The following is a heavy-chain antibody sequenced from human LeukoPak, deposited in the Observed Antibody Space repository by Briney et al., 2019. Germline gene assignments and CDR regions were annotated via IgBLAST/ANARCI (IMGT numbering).Heavy chain of an antibody. Sequence: GRSLRLSCAASGFTFSSYAMHWVRQAPGKGLEWVAVISYDGSNKYYADSVKGRFTISRDNSKNTLYLQMNSLRAEDTAVYYCARDSYGSGSYGDAFDIWGQGTMVTVSS. V-gene: IGHV3-30-3*01. CDR3: ARDSYGSGSYGDAFDI. CDR2: ISYDGSNK. CDR1: GFTFSSYA. D-gene: IGHD3-10*01. J-gene: IGHJ3*02.